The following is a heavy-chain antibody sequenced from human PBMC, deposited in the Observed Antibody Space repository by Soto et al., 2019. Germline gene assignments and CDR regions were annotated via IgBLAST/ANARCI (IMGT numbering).Heavy chain of an antibody. J-gene: IGHJ6*02. CDR1: GGSFSGYY. CDR3: ARGPGSYYKHYYYGMDV. V-gene: IGHV4-34*01. CDR2: INHSGST. D-gene: IGHD3-10*01. Sequence: PSETLSLTCAVYGGSFSGYYWSWIRQPPGKGLEWIGEINHSGSTNYNPSLKSRVTISVDTSKNQFSLKLSSVTAADTAVYYCARGPGSYYKHYYYGMDVWGQGTTVTVSS.